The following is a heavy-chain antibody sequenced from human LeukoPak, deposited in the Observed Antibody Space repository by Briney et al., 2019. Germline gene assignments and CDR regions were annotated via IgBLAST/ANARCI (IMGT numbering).Heavy chain of an antibody. CDR2: ISYDGSNK. CDR3: AKDDDWLRFEH. Sequence: PGRSLRLSCAASGFTFSSYAMHWVRQAPGKGLEWVAVISYDGSNKYYADSVKGRFTISRDNSNHMLYLQMNSLIAEDTAIYYCAKDDDWLRFEHWGRGTPVSVSS. D-gene: IGHD5-12*01. V-gene: IGHV3-30*04. CDR1: GFTFSSYA. J-gene: IGHJ4*02.